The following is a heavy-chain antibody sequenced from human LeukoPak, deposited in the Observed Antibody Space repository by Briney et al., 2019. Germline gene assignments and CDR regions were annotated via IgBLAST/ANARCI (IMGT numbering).Heavy chain of an antibody. CDR1: GYTFTGYY. CDR3: ATYDILTGGDY. V-gene: IGHV1-2*06. J-gene: IGHJ4*02. Sequence: ASVKVSCKASGYTFTGYYTHWVRQAPGQGLEWMGRINPNSGGTNYAQKFQGRVTMTRDTSISTAYMELSRLRSDDTAVYYCATYDILTGGDYWGQGTLVTVSS. CDR2: INPNSGGT. D-gene: IGHD3-9*01.